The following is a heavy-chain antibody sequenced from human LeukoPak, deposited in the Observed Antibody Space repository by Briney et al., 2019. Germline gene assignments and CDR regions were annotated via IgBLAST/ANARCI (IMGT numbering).Heavy chain of an antibody. Sequence: ASVKVSCKASGYTFTGYYMHWVRQAPGQGLEWMGRINPNSGGTNYAQKFQGRVTMTRDTSISTAYMELSRLRSDDTAVYYCARGGMVREADMVNWGQGTLVTVSS. D-gene: IGHD3-10*01. CDR3: ARGGMVREADMVN. CDR2: INPNSGGT. CDR1: GYTFTGYY. J-gene: IGHJ4*02. V-gene: IGHV1-2*06.